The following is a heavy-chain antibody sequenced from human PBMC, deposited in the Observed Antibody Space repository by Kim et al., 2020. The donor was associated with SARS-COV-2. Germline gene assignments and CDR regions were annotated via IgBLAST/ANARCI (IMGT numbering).Heavy chain of an antibody. D-gene: IGHD6-19*01. J-gene: IGHJ4*02. V-gene: IGHV3-30*04. CDR3: ARGRLGVQHLQFDY. CDR1: GFTFSSYA. Sequence: GGSLRLSCAASGFTFSSYAMHWVRQAPGKGLEWVAVISYDGSNKYYADSVKGRFTISRDNSKNTLYLQMNSLRAEDTAVYYCARGRLGVQHLQFDYWGQGTLVTVSS. CDR2: ISYDGSNK.